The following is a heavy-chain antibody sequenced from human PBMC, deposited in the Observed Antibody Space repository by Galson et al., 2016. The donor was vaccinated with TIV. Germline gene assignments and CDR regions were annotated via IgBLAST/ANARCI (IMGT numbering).Heavy chain of an antibody. CDR2: ISGTSNTI. V-gene: IGHV3-48*02. D-gene: IGHD4-11*01. J-gene: IGHJ4*01. CDR1: GFTFSTES. CDR3: VRSLAYSNYVFDY. Sequence: SLRLSCAASGFTFSTESMNWVRQTPGKGLEWLAYISGTSNTIYYAGSVKGRFTISRDNAKNSLLLQMNTLKQEDAALYFCVRSLAYSNYVFDYWGHGTPVTVSS.